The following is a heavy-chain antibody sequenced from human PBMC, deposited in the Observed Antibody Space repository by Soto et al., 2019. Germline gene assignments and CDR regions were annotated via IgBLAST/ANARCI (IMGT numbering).Heavy chain of an antibody. D-gene: IGHD3-9*01. Sequence: GASVKVSCKASGGTFSSYAISWVRQAPGQGLEWMGGIIPIFGTANYAQKFQGRVTITADESTSTAYMELSSLRSEDTAVYYCARVPKGGTKRYFDWLIPTFGSNWGQGTLVTVSS. CDR1: GGTFSSYA. CDR3: ARVPKGGTKRYFDWLIPTFGSN. CDR2: IIPIFGTA. V-gene: IGHV1-69*13. J-gene: IGHJ4*02.